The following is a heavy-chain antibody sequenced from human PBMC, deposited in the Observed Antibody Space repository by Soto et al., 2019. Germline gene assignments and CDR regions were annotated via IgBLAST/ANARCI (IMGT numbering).Heavy chain of an antibody. CDR3: ARTAYSSGWYNFDY. J-gene: IGHJ4*02. CDR1: GGSISSSSYY. D-gene: IGHD6-19*01. Sequence: QLQLQESGPGLVKPSETLSLTCTVSGGSISSSSYYWGWIRQPPGKGLEWIGSIYYSGSTYYNPSLKSRVTISVDTSKNQFSLKLSSVTAADTAVYYCARTAYSSGWYNFDYWGQGTLVTVSS. CDR2: IYYSGST. V-gene: IGHV4-39*01.